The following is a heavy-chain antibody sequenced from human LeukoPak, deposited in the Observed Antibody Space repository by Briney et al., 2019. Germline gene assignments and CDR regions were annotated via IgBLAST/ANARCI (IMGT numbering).Heavy chain of an antibody. D-gene: IGHD2-15*01. J-gene: IGHJ4*02. CDR1: GGSISSGGYY. Sequence: SSETLSLTCTVSGGSISSGGYYWSWIRQHPGKGLEWIGYIYYSGSTYYNPSLKSRVTISVDTSKNQFSLKLSSVTAADTAVYYCARAIVGEPDYWGQGTLVTVSS. CDR2: IYYSGST. V-gene: IGHV4-31*03. CDR3: ARAIVGEPDY.